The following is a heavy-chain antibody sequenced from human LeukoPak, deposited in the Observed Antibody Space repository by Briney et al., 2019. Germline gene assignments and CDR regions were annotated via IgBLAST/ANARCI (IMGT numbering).Heavy chain of an antibody. CDR2: IIPIFGTA. CDR3: ASDHGSAHVSWSGLYYFAY. D-gene: IGHD3-3*01. V-gene: IGHV1-69*13. CDR1: GGTFSSYA. Sequence: ASVKVSCKASGGTFSSYAISWVRQAPGQGLEWMGGIIPIFGTANYAQKFQGRVTITADESTSTAYMELSSLRSEDTAVYYCASDHGSAHVSWSGLYYFAYWGHVTLVTVSS. J-gene: IGHJ4*01.